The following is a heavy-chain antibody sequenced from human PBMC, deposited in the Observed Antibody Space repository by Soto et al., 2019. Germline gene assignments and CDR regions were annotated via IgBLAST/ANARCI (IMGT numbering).Heavy chain of an antibody. CDR2: IYYSGST. V-gene: IGHV4-31*03. CDR1: GGSISSGGYY. Sequence: SETLSLTCTVSGGSISSGGYYWSWIRQHPGKGLEWIGYIYYSGSTYYNPSLKSRVTISVDTSKNQFSLKLSSVTAADTAVYYCARENGVGTKRITIFGVVNRNYYYYMDVWGKGTTVTVSS. D-gene: IGHD3-3*01. CDR3: ARENGVGTKRITIFGVVNRNYYYYMDV. J-gene: IGHJ6*03.